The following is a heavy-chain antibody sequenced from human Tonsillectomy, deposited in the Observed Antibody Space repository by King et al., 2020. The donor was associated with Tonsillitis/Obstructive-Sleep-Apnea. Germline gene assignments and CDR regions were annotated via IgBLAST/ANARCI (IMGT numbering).Heavy chain of an antibody. Sequence: VQLVESGGGLVQPGGSLRLSCAASGFTFSSYEMNWVRQAPGKGLEWVSYISSRGSTIYYADSVKGRFTISRDNAKNSLYLQMNSLRAEDTAVYYCARDWGYCSSTSCLDDAFDIWGQGTMVTVSS. CDR2: ISSRGSTI. CDR1: GFTFSSYE. D-gene: IGHD2-2*01. CDR3: ARDWGYCSSTSCLDDAFDI. V-gene: IGHV3-48*03. J-gene: IGHJ3*02.